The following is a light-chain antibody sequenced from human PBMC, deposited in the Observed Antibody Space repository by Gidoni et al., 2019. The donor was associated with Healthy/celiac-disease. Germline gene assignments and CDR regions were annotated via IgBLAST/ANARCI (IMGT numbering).Light chain of an antibody. CDR2: TAS. J-gene: IGKJ2*01. CDR1: QSISSY. CDR3: QQSYSTPPYT. Sequence: DIQMTPTPSSLSASVGDRVTITRRARQSISSYLNWYQQKPGKAPKLLIYTASSLQSGVPSRFSGSGSRTDFTLTISSLQPEDFETYYYQQSYSTPPYTFGQGTKLEIK. V-gene: IGKV1-39*01.